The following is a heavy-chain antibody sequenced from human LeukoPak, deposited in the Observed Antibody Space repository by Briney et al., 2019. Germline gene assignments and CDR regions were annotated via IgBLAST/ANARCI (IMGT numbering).Heavy chain of an antibody. D-gene: IGHD3-22*01. CDR1: GFTVSSNY. CDR2: IYSGGST. Sequence: GGSLRLSCAASGFTVSSNYMSWVRQAPGKGLEWVSVIYSGGSTYYADSVKGRSTISRDNSKNTLYLQMNSLRAEDTAVYYCARVLVAVFDYWGQGTLVTVSS. CDR3: ARVLVAVFDY. V-gene: IGHV3-66*01. J-gene: IGHJ4*02.